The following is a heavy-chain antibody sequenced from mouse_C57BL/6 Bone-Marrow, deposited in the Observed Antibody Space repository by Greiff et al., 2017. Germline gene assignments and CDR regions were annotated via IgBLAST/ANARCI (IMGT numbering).Heavy chain of an antibody. CDR2: INPNNGGT. CDR3: ARNLLYAMDY. V-gene: IGHV1-18*01. D-gene: IGHD2-12*01. CDR1: GYTFTDYN. J-gene: IGHJ4*01. Sequence: EVQLQQSGPELVKPGASVKIPCKAFGYTFTDYNMDWVKQSHGKSLEWIGDINPNNGGTIYNQKFKGKATLTVDKSSSTAYMELRSLTSEDTAVYYCARNLLYAMDYWGQGTSVTVSS.